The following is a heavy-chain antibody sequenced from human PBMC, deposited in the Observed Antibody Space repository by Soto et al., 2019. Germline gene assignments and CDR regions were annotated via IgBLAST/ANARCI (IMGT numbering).Heavy chain of an antibody. J-gene: IGHJ3*02. V-gene: IGHV3-23*01. CDR2: IAVGGVST. CDR3: ATVLPEKGDIASRPIAFHI. CDR1: GFTFDNYG. D-gene: IGHD6-6*01. Sequence: GGSLRLSCVASGFTFDNYGMSWVRQAPGKGLEWVSTIAVGGVSTYYADSVKGRFTISRDNSKTTLFLQMASLRAEDTAVYFCATVLPEKGDIASRPIAFHIWGQGTMVTVSS.